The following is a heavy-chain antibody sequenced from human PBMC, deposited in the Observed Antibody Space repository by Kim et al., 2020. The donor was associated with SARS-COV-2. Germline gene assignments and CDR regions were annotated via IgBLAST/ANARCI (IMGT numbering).Heavy chain of an antibody. CDR3: ARSCGSGSVPYYYYYGMDV. V-gene: IGHV3-33*01. J-gene: IGHJ6*02. D-gene: IGHD3-10*01. CDR2: IWYDGSNK. CDR1: GFTFSSYG. Sequence: GGSLRLSCAASGFTFSSYGMHWVRQAPGKGLEWVAVIWYDGSNKYYADSVKGRFTISRDNSKNTLYLQMNSLRAEDMAVYYCARSCGSGSVPYYYYYGMDVWGQGTTVTVSS.